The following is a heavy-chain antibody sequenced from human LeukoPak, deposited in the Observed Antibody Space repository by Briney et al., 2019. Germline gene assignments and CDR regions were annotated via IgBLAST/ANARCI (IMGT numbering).Heavy chain of an antibody. D-gene: IGHD6-19*01. Sequence: ASVKVSCKTSAYPFTTYYMHWVRQAPGQGLEWMGVINPSDGSTSYAQKFRGRLTMTRDTSTSTLYMHLSSLIFEDTAVYFCTRDSSRGWFSVDHWGQGTLVTVSS. V-gene: IGHV1-46*01. CDR2: INPSDGST. J-gene: IGHJ4*02. CDR1: AYPFTTYY. CDR3: TRDSSRGWFSVDH.